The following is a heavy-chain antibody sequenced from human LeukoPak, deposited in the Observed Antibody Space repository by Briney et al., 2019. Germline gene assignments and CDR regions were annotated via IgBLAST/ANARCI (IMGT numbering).Heavy chain of an antibody. V-gene: IGHV4-31*03. Sequence: SETLSLTCTVSGGSISSGGYYWSWIRQHPGKGLEWIGYIYYSGSTYYNPSLKSRVTISVDTSKNQFSLKLSSVTAADTAVYYCARVAYGSEIIFDYWGQGTLVTVSS. CDR3: ARVAYGSEIIFDY. J-gene: IGHJ4*02. CDR2: IYYSGST. D-gene: IGHD3-10*01. CDR1: GGSISSGGYY.